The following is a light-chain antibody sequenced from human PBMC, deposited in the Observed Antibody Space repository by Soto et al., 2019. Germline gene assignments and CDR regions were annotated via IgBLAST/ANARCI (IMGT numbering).Light chain of an antibody. V-gene: IGKV1-27*01. CDR3: QKYNNAPWT. CDR2: AAS. Sequence: DIQMTQSPSTLSASVGDRVTITCRASQGIINYVAWYQQKPGRVPKLPISAASTLRSGMSSRFSGSGYGTDFTLTISSLQPEDAATYYCQKYNNAPWTFGQGTKVEI. J-gene: IGKJ1*01. CDR1: QGIINY.